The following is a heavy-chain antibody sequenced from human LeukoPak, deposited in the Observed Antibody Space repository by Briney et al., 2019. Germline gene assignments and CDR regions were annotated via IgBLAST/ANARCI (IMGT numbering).Heavy chain of an antibody. J-gene: IGHJ3*01. D-gene: IGHD4-17*01. CDR1: GGSLSSSTYY. V-gene: IGHV4-39*01. CDR2: IYYSGST. CDR3: ARTYGDYDDAFDV. Sequence: PSETLSLTCTVSGGSLSSSTYYWGWIRQPPGKGLEWIGSIYYSGSTYNNPSLKSRVTIFVDTSKNQFSLKLSSVTATDTAVYYCARTYGDYDDAFDVWGQGTMVTVSS.